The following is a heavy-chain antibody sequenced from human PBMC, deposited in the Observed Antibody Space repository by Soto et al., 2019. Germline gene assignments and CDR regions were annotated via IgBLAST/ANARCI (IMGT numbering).Heavy chain of an antibody. CDR3: AKDQQAYYDFWSGYRGSWFDP. Sequence: GGSLRLSCAASGFTFSSYAMSWVRQAPGKGLEWVSAISGSGGSTYYADSVKGRFTISRDNSKNTLYLQMNSLRAEDTAVYYCAKDQQAYYDFWSGYRGSWFDPWGQGTLVTVSS. V-gene: IGHV3-23*01. CDR2: ISGSGGST. J-gene: IGHJ5*02. CDR1: GFTFSSYA. D-gene: IGHD3-3*01.